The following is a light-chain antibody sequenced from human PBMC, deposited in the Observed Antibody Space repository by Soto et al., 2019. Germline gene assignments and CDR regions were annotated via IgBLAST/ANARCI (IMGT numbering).Light chain of an antibody. CDR3: SSYTSGSTLYV. J-gene: IGLJ1*01. Sequence: QSILTQPASVSGSPGQSITISCTGTRSDVGSYNYVSWYQQHPGKAPRLMIYASSNRPSGVSHRFSGSRSGNTASLTISGLQAEDEADYFCSSYTSGSTLYVFGSGTKVTVL. CDR2: ASS. V-gene: IGLV2-14*01. CDR1: RSDVGSYNY.